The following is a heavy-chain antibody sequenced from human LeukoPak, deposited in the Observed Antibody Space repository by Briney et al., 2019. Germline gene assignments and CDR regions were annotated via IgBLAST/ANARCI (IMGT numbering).Heavy chain of an antibody. CDR1: GGSMNNYY. D-gene: IGHD6-19*01. CDR3: ARIPSVFKDSVRYEAWIDP. V-gene: IGHV4-4*07. J-gene: IGHJ5*02. Sequence: KPSETLSLTCTVSGGSMNNYYWSWIRQPAEKGLEWIGRTHTSGSTNYNPSLKSRVTMSVDTSKNQFSLRLSSVTAADTAVYYCARIPSVFKDSVRYEAWIDPWGQGILVTVSS. CDR2: THTSGST.